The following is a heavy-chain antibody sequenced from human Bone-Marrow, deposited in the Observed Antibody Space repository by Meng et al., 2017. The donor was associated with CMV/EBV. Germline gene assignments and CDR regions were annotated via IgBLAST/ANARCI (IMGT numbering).Heavy chain of an antibody. CDR3: AHTPYSSSWWYFDY. CDR2: IYWNDDK. Sequence: SGPTLVKPTQTLTLTCTFSGFSLSTGGVGVGWIRQPSGKALEWLALIYWNDDKRYSPSLKSRLTITKDTSKNQVVLTMTNMDPVDTATYYCAHTPYSSSWWYFDYWGQGTLVTVSS. J-gene: IGHJ4*02. CDR1: GFSLSTGGVG. V-gene: IGHV2-5*01. D-gene: IGHD6-13*01.